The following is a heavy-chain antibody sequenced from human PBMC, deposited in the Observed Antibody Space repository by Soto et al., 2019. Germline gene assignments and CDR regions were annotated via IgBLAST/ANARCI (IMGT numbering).Heavy chain of an antibody. D-gene: IGHD2-21*02. CDR1: GGSFSGYY. CDR3: ARADRTLVTSYSLDV. V-gene: IGHV4-34*10. J-gene: IGHJ6*02. Sequence: QVKLQESGPGLATPSETLSLTCAVYGGSFSGYYWTWIRQPPGKGLEWIGEINHSGTINFNPSLKSRLTISLDTSKKHFSLKLSSVTDADTAAYYCARADRTLVTSYSLDVWGQGTTVTVSS. CDR2: INHSGTI.